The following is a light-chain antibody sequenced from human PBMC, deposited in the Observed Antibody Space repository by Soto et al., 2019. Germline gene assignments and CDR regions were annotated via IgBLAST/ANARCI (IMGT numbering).Light chain of an antibody. CDR3: MQGTHVPFI. CDR2: KVS. V-gene: IGKV2D-30*01. CDR1: QSLVYSDGRTY. Sequence: DVVVTQSPLSLSVTLGQPASISCRCSQSLVYSDGRTYLTWFHQRPGQSPRRLIYKVSNLDSGVQDRFSGSGSGTDFTLKISRVEAEDVGLYYCMQGTHVPFIFGQGTRLEIK. J-gene: IGKJ5*01.